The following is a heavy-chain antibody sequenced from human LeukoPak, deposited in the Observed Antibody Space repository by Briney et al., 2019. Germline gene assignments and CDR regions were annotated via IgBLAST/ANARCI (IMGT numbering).Heavy chain of an antibody. Sequence: ASVKVSCKASGYTFTSYDINWVRQATGQGLEWMGWMNPNSGNTGYAQKFQGRVTITRNTSISTAYMELSSLRSEDTAVYYCARVPEERWFDPWGQGTLVTVSS. CDR2: MNPNSGNT. CDR3: ARVPEERWFDP. J-gene: IGHJ5*02. V-gene: IGHV1-8*03. D-gene: IGHD1-1*01. CDR1: GYTFTSYD.